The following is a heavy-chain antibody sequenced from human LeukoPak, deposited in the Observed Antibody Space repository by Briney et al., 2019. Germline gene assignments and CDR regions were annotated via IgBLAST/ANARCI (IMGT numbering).Heavy chain of an antibody. D-gene: IGHD6-13*01. J-gene: IGHJ4*02. CDR1: GGSISSYY. V-gene: IGHV4-59*13. Sequence: PSETLSLTRTVSGGSISSYYWSWIRQPPGTGLEWSGYIHYSGSTNYSPSLKSRVTISVDTSKNQFSLQLSSVAAADTAVYYCARLYSSSLGRVFDYWGQGTLVTVSS. CDR3: ARLYSSSLGRVFDY. CDR2: IHYSGST.